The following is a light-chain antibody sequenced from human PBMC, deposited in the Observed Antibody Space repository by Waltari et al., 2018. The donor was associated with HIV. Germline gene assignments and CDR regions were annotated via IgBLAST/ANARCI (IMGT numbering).Light chain of an antibody. CDR2: EVR. V-gene: IGLV2-14*01. CDR1: CSDVGGYNY. Sequence: QSALTQPASVSGSPGQSITISCTGTCSDVGGYNYVSWYQQHPGKAPKLMIYEVRNRPSGGSNRFSVSKSGNTASLTISGLQAEDEADYYCSSYTSSSVVFGGGTKLTVL. CDR3: SSYTSSSVV. J-gene: IGLJ2*01.